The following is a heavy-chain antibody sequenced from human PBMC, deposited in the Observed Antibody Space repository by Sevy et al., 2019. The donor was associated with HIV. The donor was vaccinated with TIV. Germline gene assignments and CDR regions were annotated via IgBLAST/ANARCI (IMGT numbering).Heavy chain of an antibody. J-gene: IGHJ4*02. V-gene: IGHV3-7*01. D-gene: IGHD3-16*01. CDR3: VREGLGGFSYSLDC. CDR2: MNQDGTER. Sequence: GGSLRLSCAASGFSFSTYWMTWVRQAPGKGLEWVATMNQDGTERDYVDSEKGRFTISRDNTKTSLFLQMNSLSAEDTGVYYCVREGLGGFSYSLDCWGQGTLVTVSS. CDR1: GFSFSTYW.